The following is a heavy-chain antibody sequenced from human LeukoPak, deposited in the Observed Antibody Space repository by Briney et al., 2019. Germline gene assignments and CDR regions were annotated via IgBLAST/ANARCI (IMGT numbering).Heavy chain of an antibody. CDR1: GFSFSTYG. Sequence: QPEGSLRLSCAASGFSFSTYGMNWVRQAPGRGLEWVSYISGNSKTIYYADSVKGRFTISRDNSKNTLYLQMNSLRAEDTAVYYCARDVAAAGSYYYYGMDVWGQGTTVTVSS. J-gene: IGHJ6*02. CDR2: ISGNSKTI. V-gene: IGHV3-48*01. D-gene: IGHD6-13*01. CDR3: ARDVAAAGSYYYYGMDV.